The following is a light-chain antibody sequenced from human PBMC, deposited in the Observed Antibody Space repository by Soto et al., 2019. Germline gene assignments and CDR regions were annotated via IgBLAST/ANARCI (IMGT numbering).Light chain of an antibody. CDR1: QSVSSN. Sequence: EIVVTQSPATLSVSPGERATLSCRASQSVSSNLAWYQQKPGQAPRLLIYGASTRATGIPARFSGSGSGTEFNFTISSLQSEEFAVYYCQQYYNRAQTFGQGTKV. J-gene: IGKJ1*01. CDR2: GAS. V-gene: IGKV3-15*01. CDR3: QQYYNRAQT.